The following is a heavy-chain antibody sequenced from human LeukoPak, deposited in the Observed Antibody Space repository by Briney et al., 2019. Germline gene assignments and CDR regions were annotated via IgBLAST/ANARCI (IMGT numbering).Heavy chain of an antibody. V-gene: IGHV3-7*01. CDR3: ARDLNYYGSGIWDY. CDR2: IKQDGNEI. Sequence: PGGSLRLSCAASGFTFSNYWMTWVRQAPGKGLEWVANIKQDGNEIYYVDSVKGRFTISRDNAKNSLYLQMNSLRAEGTAVYYCARDLNYYGSGIWDYWGQGTLVTVSS. CDR1: GFTFSNYW. D-gene: IGHD3-10*01. J-gene: IGHJ4*02.